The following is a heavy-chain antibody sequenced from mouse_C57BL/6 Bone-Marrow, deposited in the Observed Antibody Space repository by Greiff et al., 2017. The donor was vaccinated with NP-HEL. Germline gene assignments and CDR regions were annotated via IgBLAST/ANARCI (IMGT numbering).Heavy chain of an antibody. V-gene: IGHV3-6*01. CDR2: ISYDGSN. J-gene: IGHJ2*01. D-gene: IGHD1-1*01. CDR3: ARGDYGSSLYYFDY. CDR1: GYSITSGYY. Sequence: EVKLMESGPGLVKPSQSLSLTCSVTGYSITSGYYWNWIRQFPGNKLEWMGYISYDGSNNYNPSLKNRISITRDTSKNQFFLKLNSVTTEDTATYYCARGDYGSSLYYFDYWGQGTTLTVSS.